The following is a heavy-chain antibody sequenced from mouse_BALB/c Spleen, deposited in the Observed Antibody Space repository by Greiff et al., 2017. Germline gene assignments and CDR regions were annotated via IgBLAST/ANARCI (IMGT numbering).Heavy chain of an antibody. D-gene: IGHD4-1*01. CDR3: ARLGRSYFDY. CDR1: GFAFSSYD. CDR2: ISSGGGST. Sequence: EVHLVESGGGLVKPGGSLKLSCAASGFAFSSYDMSWVRQTPEKRLEWVAYISSGGGSTYYPDTVKGRFTISRDNAKNTLYLQMSSLKSEDTAMYYCARLGRSYFDYWGQGTTLTVSS. J-gene: IGHJ2*01. V-gene: IGHV5-12-1*01.